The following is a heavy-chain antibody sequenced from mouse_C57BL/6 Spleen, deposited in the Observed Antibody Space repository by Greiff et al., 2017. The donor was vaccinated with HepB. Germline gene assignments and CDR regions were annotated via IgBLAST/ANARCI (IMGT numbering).Heavy chain of an antibody. CDR1: GYAFTNYL. CDR3: ARGDDDYDGGTWFAY. D-gene: IGHD2-4*01. Sequence: VQLQQSGAELVRPGTSVKVSCKASGYAFTNYLIEWVKQRPGQGLEWIGVINPGSGGTNYNEKFKGKATLTADKSSSTASMQLSSLSSEDSAVYFCARGDDDYDGGTWFAYWGQGTLVTVSA. J-gene: IGHJ3*01. V-gene: IGHV1-54*01. CDR2: INPGSGGT.